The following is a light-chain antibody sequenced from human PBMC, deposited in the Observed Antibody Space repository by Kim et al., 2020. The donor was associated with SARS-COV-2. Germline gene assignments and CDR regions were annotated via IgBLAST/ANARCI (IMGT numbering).Light chain of an antibody. Sequence: EIQMTQSPSTLSASVGDRVTITCRASQGISRWLAWYQQKPGKAPKLLIYGTSELESGVPSRFSGSGSGTEFTLTISSLQPDDFATYFCQQYSNNSPTTFGQGTRLEIK. CDR2: GTS. V-gene: IGKV1-5*03. CDR3: QQYSNNSPTT. CDR1: QGISRW. J-gene: IGKJ5*01.